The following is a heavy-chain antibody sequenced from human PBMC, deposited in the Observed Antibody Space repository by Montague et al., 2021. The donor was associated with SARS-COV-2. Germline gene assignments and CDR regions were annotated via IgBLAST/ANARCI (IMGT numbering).Heavy chain of an antibody. V-gene: IGHV3-30-3*01. CDR1: GFTFSSYA. CDR2: ISYDGSNK. D-gene: IGHD5-12*01. J-gene: IGHJ3*02. Sequence: SLRLSCAASGFTFSSYAMHWVRQAPGKGLEWVAVISYDGSNKYYADSVKGRFTISRDNSKSTLYLQMNSLRAEDTAVYYCARARYGGYVDAFDIWGQGTMVTVSS. CDR3: ARARYGGYVDAFDI.